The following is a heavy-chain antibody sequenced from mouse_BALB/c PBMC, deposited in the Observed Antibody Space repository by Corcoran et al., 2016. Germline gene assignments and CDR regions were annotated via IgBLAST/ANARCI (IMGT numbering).Heavy chain of an antibody. V-gene: IGHV1S34*01. CDR2: ISCYNGAT. J-gene: IGHJ1*01. D-gene: IGHD2-1*01. Sequence: LVKTGASVKISCKASGYSFTGYYMHWVKQSHGKSLEWIGYISCYNGATSYNKKFKGKATFTVDTSSSTAYMQFNSLTSEDSAVYYCARHGNPYWYFDVWGAGTTVTVSS. CDR1: GYSFTGYY. CDR3: ARHGNPYWYFDV.